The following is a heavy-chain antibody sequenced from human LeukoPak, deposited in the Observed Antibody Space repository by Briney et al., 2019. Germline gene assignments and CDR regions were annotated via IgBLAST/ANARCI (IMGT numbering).Heavy chain of an antibody. V-gene: IGHV3-9*01. CDR2: ISWNSGSI. CDR3: AKDKVPGIAVAGTFDY. J-gene: IGHJ4*02. CDR1: GFTFDDYA. Sequence: GGSLRLSCAASGFTFDDYAMHWVRHAPGKGLEWVSGISWNSGSIGYADSVKGRFTISRDNAKNSLYLQMNSLRAEDTALYYCAKDKVPGIAVAGTFDYWGQGTLVTVSS. D-gene: IGHD6-19*01.